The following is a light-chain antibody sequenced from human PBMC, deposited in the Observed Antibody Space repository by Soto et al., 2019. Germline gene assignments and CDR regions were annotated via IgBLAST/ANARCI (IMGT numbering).Light chain of an antibody. V-gene: IGLV1-40*01. J-gene: IGLJ3*02. CDR2: GDR. CDR3: QSYDSSLSGMV. CDR1: SSNIGAGYE. Sequence: QSVLTQPPSVSGAPGQRVTISCTGSSSNIGAGYEVHWYQQLPGTAPQLSIYGDRYRPAGVPDRFSGSKSGTSVSLAITGLQAEDEADYHCQSYDSSLSGMVFGGGTKLTVL.